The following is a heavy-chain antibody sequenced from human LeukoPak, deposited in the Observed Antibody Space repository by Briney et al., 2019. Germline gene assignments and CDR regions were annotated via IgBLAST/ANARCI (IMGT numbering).Heavy chain of an antibody. V-gene: IGHV3-7*01. D-gene: IGHD2-15*01. J-gene: IGHJ4*02. CDR2: IKQDGSEK. CDR3: ARDRYEGEDY. CDR1: GFTFSNFW. Sequence: GGSLRLSCAASGFTFSNFWMSWVRQAPGKGLEWVAKIKQDGSEKSYVDSVKGRFTISRDNAKNSLYLQMNSLRAEDTAVYYCARDRYEGEDYWGQGTLVTVSS.